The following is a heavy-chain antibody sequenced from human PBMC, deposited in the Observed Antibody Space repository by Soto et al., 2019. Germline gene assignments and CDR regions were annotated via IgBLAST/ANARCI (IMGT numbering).Heavy chain of an antibody. V-gene: IGHV1-69*06. D-gene: IGHD3-22*01. Sequence: ASVKVSCRASGGTFSSYAISWVRQAPGQGLEWMGGIIPIFGTANYAQKFQGRATITADKSTSTAYMELSSLRSEDTAVYYCAGGYYYDSSGYYYHFDAFDIWGKGTMVTVSS. CDR1: GGTFSSYA. J-gene: IGHJ3*02. CDR3: AGGYYYDSSGYYYHFDAFDI. CDR2: IIPIFGTA.